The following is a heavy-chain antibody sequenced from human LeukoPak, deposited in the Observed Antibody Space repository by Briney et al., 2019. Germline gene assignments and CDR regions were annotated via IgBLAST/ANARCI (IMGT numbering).Heavy chain of an antibody. V-gene: IGHV3-30*18. Sequence: PGGSLRLSCAASGFTFKNYGMHWVRQAPGKGLEWVAFISYDGNSKYYPDSVKGRFTVSRDKSKNTLFLQMNSLRADDTAVYYCAKLVNTAVVIFYCGGDCYPDYWGQGTLVTVSS. CDR1: GFTFKNYG. D-gene: IGHD2-21*02. J-gene: IGHJ4*02. CDR2: ISYDGNSK. CDR3: AKLVNTAVVIFYCGGDCYPDY.